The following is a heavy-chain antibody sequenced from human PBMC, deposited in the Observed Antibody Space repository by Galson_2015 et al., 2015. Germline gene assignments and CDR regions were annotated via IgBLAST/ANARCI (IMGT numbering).Heavy chain of an antibody. CDR3: TRGLGELFLGDYYYYGLDV. J-gene: IGHJ6*02. V-gene: IGHV3-33*01. CDR1: GFTLSSSG. D-gene: IGHD3-16*01. CDR2: IYYDGGNK. Sequence: SLRLSCAASGFTLSSSGMHWVRQAPGKGLEWVAVIYYDGGNKYYADSVKGRFTISRDNSKNTMYMQMNSLRVEDTAVYYCTRGLGELFLGDYYYYGLDVWGQGTTVTVSS.